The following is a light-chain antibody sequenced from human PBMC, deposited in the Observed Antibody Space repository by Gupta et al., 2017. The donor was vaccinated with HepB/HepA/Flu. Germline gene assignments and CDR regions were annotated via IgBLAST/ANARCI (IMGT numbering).Light chain of an antibody. J-gene: IGLJ1*01. CDR2: GNS. CDR1: SSNIGAGYD. V-gene: IGLV1-40*01. Sequence: SVLTQPPSVSGAPGQRVTISCTCSSSNIGAGYDVHWYQQLPGTAPKLLIYGNSNRPSGVPDRFSGSKSGTSASLAITGLQAEDEADYYCQSYDSSLSGYVFGTGTKVTVL. CDR3: QSYDSSLSGYV.